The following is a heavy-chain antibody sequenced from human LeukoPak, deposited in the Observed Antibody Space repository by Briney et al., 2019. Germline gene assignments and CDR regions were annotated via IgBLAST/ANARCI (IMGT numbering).Heavy chain of an antibody. V-gene: IGHV1-58*01. J-gene: IGHJ4*02. CDR3: AAPHSSSWFDF. D-gene: IGHD6-13*01. CDR1: GFTLTSSA. CDR2: IVVGSNDT. Sequence: TSVKVSCKASGFTLTSSAVQWVRQARGQRLEWIGWIVVGSNDTNYAQKFQKRVTIARDMSTNTAYMELSSLRSEDTAVYYCAAPHSSSWFDFWGRRTLVTVSS.